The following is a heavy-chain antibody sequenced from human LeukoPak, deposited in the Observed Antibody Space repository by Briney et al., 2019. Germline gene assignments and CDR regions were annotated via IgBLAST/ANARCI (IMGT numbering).Heavy chain of an antibody. Sequence: PGGSLRLSCAASGFTFSSYWMHWVRQVPGKGLVWVSRINSDGSSTSYADSVKGRFTISRDNSKNTLYLQMNSLRAEDTAVYYCAKRPSYSYGYYWGQGTLVTVSS. CDR1: GFTFSSYW. V-gene: IGHV3-74*01. D-gene: IGHD5-18*01. CDR3: AKRPSYSYGYY. CDR2: INSDGSST. J-gene: IGHJ4*02.